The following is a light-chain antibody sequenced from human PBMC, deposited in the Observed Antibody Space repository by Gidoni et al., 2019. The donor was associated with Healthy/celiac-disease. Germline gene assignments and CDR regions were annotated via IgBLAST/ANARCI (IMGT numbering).Light chain of an antibody. Sequence: EIVLTQSPATLSLSPGERATLSCRASQSVSSYLAWYQQKPGQAPRLLIYDASNRATGIPARFSGSGFGTDFTLTISSLEPEDFAVYYCQQRSNWHRLTFGGGTKVEMK. J-gene: IGKJ4*01. CDR1: QSVSSY. CDR2: DAS. V-gene: IGKV3-11*01. CDR3: QQRSNWHRLT.